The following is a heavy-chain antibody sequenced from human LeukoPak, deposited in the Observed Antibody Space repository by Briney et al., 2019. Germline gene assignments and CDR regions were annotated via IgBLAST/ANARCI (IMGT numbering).Heavy chain of an antibody. Sequence: PGGSLRLSCAASGFTFSSYSMNWVRQAPGKGLEWVSSISSSSSFIYYADSLKGRFTISRDNAKNSLHLQVNSLRAEDTAVYYCASTYYYDSSGYSPEYWGQGTLVTVSS. D-gene: IGHD3-22*01. CDR2: ISSSSSFI. J-gene: IGHJ4*02. V-gene: IGHV3-21*01. CDR3: ASTYYYDSSGYSPEY. CDR1: GFTFSSYS.